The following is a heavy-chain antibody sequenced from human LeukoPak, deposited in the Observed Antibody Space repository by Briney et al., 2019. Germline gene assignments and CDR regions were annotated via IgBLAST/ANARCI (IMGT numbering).Heavy chain of an antibody. V-gene: IGHV3-21*01. Sequence: GGSLRPSCAASGFTFSNYDMHWVRQAPGKGLEWVSAISSSSSYIYYADSIKGRCTISRDNAENSLYLQMNSLRAVDTAVYFCARGEEKATITALDSWGQGTWSPSPQ. CDR1: GFTFSNYD. CDR2: ISSSSSYI. CDR3: ARGEEKATITALDS. D-gene: IGHD5-24*01. J-gene: IGHJ4*02.